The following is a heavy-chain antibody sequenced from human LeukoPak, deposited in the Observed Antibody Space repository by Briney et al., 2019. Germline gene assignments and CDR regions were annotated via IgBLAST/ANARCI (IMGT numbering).Heavy chain of an antibody. D-gene: IGHD1-20*01. CDR2: ISTSSNYI. CDR3: ARDNWIEAHYFDY. V-gene: IGHV3-21*01. Sequence: GGSLRLSCAASGLTVSSNCMSWVRQAPGKGLEWVSFISTSSNYIYYADSVKGRFTISRDNAKNSLYLQMNSLRAEDTAVYYCARDNWIEAHYFDYWGQGTLVTVSS. CDR1: GLTVSSNC. J-gene: IGHJ4*02.